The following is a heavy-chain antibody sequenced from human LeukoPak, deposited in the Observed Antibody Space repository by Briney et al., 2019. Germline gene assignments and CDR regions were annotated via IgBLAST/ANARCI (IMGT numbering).Heavy chain of an antibody. CDR2: ISGSGGGT. V-gene: IGHV3-23*01. J-gene: IGHJ4*02. D-gene: IGHD4-17*01. CDR3: AKGEDDYDLTAY. CDR1: GFTFSSYA. Sequence: GGSLRLSCAASGFTFSSYAMSWVRQAPGKGLEWVSAISGSGGGTYYADSVKGRFTISRDNSKNTLYLQMNSLRAEDTAVYYCAKGEDDYDLTAYWGQGTLVTVSS.